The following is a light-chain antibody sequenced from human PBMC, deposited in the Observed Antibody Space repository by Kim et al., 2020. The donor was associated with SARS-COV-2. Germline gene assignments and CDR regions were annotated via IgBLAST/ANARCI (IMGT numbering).Light chain of an antibody. CDR2: DTN. Sequence: GRTGPLPLGPSHGACTSGYYPFWFQQKPGPAPRTLNYDTNHQPPRTPDRFPGLPLGGKAALTLSGAQPEDEAEYYCLVSYSGARPVFGGGTQLTVL. CDR3: LVSYSGARPV. J-gene: IGLJ2*01. V-gene: IGLV7-46*01. CDR1: HGACTSGYY.